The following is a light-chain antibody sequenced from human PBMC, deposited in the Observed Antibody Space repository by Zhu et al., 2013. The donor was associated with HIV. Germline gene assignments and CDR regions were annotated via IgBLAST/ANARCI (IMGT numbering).Light chain of an antibody. CDR2: GAS. CDR3: QQYNTYPWM. Sequence: EILMTQSPATLSVSPGERATVSCRASQSVSNNLAWYQQKPGQAPRLLIYGASTRATGIPARFSGSGSGTDFTLTISSLQTDDFATYYCQQYNTYPWMFGQGTKVEVK. J-gene: IGKJ1*01. CDR1: QSVSNN. V-gene: IGKV3-15*01.